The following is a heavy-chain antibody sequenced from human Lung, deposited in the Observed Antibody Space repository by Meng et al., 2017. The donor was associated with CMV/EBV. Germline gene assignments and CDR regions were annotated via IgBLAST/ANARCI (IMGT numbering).Heavy chain of an antibody. J-gene: IGHJ4*02. CDR3: ARLVSITGSYLGFVF. CDR1: GFSLSTDGMR. V-gene: IGHV2-70*04. CDR2: IDWDDDK. D-gene: IGHD1-26*01. Sequence: SGPTLVKPTQTLTLTCSFSGFSLSTDGMRVSWIRQSPGKAPEWLARIDWDDDKFYSTSLKTRLTISKDPSKNQVVLTMTNMDPLDTATYYCARLVSITGSYLGFVFWGRGXLVTVSS.